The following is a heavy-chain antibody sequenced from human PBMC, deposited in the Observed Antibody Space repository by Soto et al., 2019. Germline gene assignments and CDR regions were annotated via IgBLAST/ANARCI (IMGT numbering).Heavy chain of an antibody. CDR2: INAGDGKT. J-gene: IGHJ4*02. Sequence: GASVKVSCEASGDRFSDYAMQCVRQAPGQRPEWMGWINAGDGKTKYSQKFQGRVTFTRDTSASTAYMELRSLISEDTAVYYCARGIWGSHRYFFDNWGQGTLVTV. CDR1: GDRFSDYA. CDR3: ARGIWGSHRYFFDN. D-gene: IGHD3-16*02. V-gene: IGHV1-3*01.